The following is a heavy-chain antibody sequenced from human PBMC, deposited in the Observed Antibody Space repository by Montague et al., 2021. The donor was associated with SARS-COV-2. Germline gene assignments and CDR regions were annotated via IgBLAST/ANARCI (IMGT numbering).Heavy chain of an antibody. V-gene: IGHV4-59*01. CDR2: IYYSGST. Sequence: SETLSLTCTVSGGSISSYYWSWIRQPPGEGLEWIGYIYYSGSTNYNPSLKSRVTISVDTSKNQFSLKLSSVTAADTAVYYCARGGIVGAPDYWGQGTLVTVSS. CDR1: GGSISSYY. D-gene: IGHD1-26*01. CDR3: ARGGIVGAPDY. J-gene: IGHJ4*02.